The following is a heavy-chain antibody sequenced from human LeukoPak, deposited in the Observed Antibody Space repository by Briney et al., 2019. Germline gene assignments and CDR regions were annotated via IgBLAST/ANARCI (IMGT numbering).Heavy chain of an antibody. J-gene: IGHJ3*02. CDR3: VKGKDLYGALDI. D-gene: IGHD3-16*01. CDR1: GFTVSTSV. CDR2: ISFDGTTK. Sequence: GRSLRLSCAASGFTVSTSVMHWVRQAPGKGLDWAAIISFDGTTKYYADSVKGRFTISRDNSKNTLFLQMDSLRVEDTAVYYCVKGKDLYGALDIWGQGTMVTVSS. V-gene: IGHV3-30*18.